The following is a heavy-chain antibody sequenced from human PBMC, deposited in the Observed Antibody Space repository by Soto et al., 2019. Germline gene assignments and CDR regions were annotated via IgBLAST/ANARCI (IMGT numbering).Heavy chain of an antibody. CDR2: IYYSGST. Sequence: QVQLQESGPGLVKPSETLSLTCTVSGGSISSYYWSWIRQPPGKGLEWIGHIYYSGSTNYNPSLNCRLTLTVHTTKSVYSLKLSSVTAAGTAVYYCARGAYGSSCYIYYYCDIDVWGQGTMVTVSS. CDR3: ARGAYGSSCYIYYYCDIDV. CDR1: GGSISSYY. V-gene: IGHV4-59*01. J-gene: IGHJ6*02. D-gene: IGHD3-22*01.